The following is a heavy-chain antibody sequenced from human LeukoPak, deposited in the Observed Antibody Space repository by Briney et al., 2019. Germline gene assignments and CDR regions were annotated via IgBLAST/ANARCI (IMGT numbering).Heavy chain of an antibody. CDR1: GFTFSSYS. V-gene: IGHV3-21*01. J-gene: IGHJ3*02. CDR2: IITSDNYI. Sequence: PGGSLRLSCAASGFTFSSYSMNWARQAPGKGLQWVSSIITSDNYIYYADSVKGRFTISRDNSKNSLYLQMNSLRAEDTAVYYCTTRGNYGSDLGDAFDIWGQGTMVTVSS. CDR3: TTRGNYGSDLGDAFDI. D-gene: IGHD3-10*01.